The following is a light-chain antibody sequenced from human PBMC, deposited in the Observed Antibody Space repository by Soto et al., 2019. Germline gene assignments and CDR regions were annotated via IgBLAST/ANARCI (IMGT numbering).Light chain of an antibody. J-gene: IGKJ2*01. V-gene: IGKV3-15*01. Sequence: EIVMTQSPATLSVSPGERVTLSCRDSESLSTYLAWYQQKPGQAPRLLIYGASTKATGIPGRFSGSGSATDFTLTISSLQSEDFAVYYCQSYNDWPFTFGQGTKLEI. CDR3: QSYNDWPFT. CDR2: GAS. CDR1: ESLSTY.